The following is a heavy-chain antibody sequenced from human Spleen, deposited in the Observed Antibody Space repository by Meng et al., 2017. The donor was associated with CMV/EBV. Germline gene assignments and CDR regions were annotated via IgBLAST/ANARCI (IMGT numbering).Heavy chain of an antibody. CDR3: ARAVGTTNPIDGDP. D-gene: IGHD1-26*01. Sequence: ASVKVSCKASGYTFTNYGISWVRQAPGQGLEWMGWISPYNGDTNYARNLRGRVTMTTDTPTNTANMELRSLRSDDTAVYYCARAVGTTNPIDGDPWGQGTLVTVSS. J-gene: IGHJ5*02. V-gene: IGHV1-18*04. CDR1: GYTFTNYG. CDR2: ISPYNGDT.